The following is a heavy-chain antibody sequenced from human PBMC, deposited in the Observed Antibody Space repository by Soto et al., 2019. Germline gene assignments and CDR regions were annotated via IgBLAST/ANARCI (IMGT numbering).Heavy chain of an antibody. CDR2: IIPIFGTA. V-gene: IGHV1-69*13. J-gene: IGHJ5*02. CDR1: GGTFSSYA. CDR3: ARHLSPFPYDYIWGSYRGANWFDP. Sequence: ASVKVSCKASGGTFSSYAISWVRQAPGQGLEWMGGIIPIFGTANYAQKFQGRVTITADESTSTAYMELSSLRSEDTAVYYCARHLSPFPYDYIWGSYRGANWFDPWGQGALVTVSS. D-gene: IGHD3-16*02.